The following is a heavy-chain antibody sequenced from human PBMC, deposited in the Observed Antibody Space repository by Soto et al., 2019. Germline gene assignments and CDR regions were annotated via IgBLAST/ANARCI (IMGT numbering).Heavy chain of an antibody. D-gene: IGHD3-9*01. CDR2: IYPGDSDT. CDR1: GYSFTSYW. V-gene: IGHV5-51*01. CDR3: ARPHYDILTGYYPHDAFDI. J-gene: IGHJ3*02. Sequence: PGESLKISCKGSGYSFTSYWIGWVRQMPGKGLEWMGIIYPGDSDTRYSPSFQGQVTISADKSISTAYLQWSSLKASDTAMYYCARPHYDILTGYYPHDAFDIWGQGTMVTVSS.